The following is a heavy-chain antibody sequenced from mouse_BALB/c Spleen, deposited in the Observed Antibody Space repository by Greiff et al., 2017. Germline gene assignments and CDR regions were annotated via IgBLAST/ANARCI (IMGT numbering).Heavy chain of an antibody. D-gene: IGHD2-2*01. CDR3: ARDEEMVTNPSWFAY. CDR1: GFTFSDYY. CDR2: ISDGGSYT. J-gene: IGHJ3*01. V-gene: IGHV5-4*02. Sequence: EVQVVESGGGLVKPGGSLKLSCAASGFTFSDYYMYWVRQTPEKRLEWVATISDGGSYTYYPDSVKGRFTISRDNAKNNLYLQMSSLKSEDTAMYYCARDEEMVTNPSWFAYWGQGTLVTVSA.